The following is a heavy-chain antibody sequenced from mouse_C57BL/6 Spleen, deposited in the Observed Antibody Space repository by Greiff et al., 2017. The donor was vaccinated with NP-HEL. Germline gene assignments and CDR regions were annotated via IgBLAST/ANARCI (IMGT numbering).Heavy chain of an antibody. J-gene: IGHJ4*01. D-gene: IGHD1-1*01. V-gene: IGHV5-17*01. CDR1: GFTFSDYG. Sequence: EVKVEESGGGLVKPGGSLKLSCAASGFTFSDYGMHWVRQAPEKGLEWVAYISSGSSTIYYADTGKGRFTISRDNAKNTLFLQMTSLRSEDTAMYYCAGRGYAMDYWGQGTSVTVSS. CDR3: AGRGYAMDY. CDR2: ISSGSSTI.